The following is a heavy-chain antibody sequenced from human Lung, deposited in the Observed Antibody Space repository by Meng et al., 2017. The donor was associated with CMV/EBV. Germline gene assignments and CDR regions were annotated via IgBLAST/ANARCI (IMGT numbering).Heavy chain of an antibody. D-gene: IGHD2-8*01. CDR3: ARLGDYCTDASCYYYFDY. J-gene: IGHJ4*02. CDR1: GFNIRPYW. V-gene: IGHV3-7*01. Sequence: GESLKISCAATGFNIRPYWMTWVRQAPGKGLEWVANINQGGNEKYYVDSVEGRFTISRDNARNSLLLQMNTLRAEDTAVYYCARLGDYCTDASCYYYFDYWXQATXVTVAS. CDR2: INQGGNEK.